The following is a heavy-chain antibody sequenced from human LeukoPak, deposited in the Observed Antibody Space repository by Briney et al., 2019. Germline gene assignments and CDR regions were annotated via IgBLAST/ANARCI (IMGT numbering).Heavy chain of an antibody. CDR1: GYTFTSYA. CDR2: INTGNGNA. V-gene: IGHV1-3*04. D-gene: IGHD2-21*02. CDR3: ARNTETAIPLPYYFDY. J-gene: IGHJ4*02. Sequence: ASVKVSCKASGYTFTSYAMHWVRQAPGQRLECMGWINTGNGNAKYSQKFQGRVTITRDTSASTAYMDLSSLRSEDTAVYYCARNTETAIPLPYYFDYWGQGTLVTVSS.